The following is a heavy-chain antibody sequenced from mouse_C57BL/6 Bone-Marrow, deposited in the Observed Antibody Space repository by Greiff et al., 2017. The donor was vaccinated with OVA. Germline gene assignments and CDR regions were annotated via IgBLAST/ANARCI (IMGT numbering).Heavy chain of an antibody. V-gene: IGHV1-50*01. CDR2: IDPSDSYT. Sequence: QVQLQQPGAELVKPGASVKLSCKASGYTFTSYWMQWVKQRPGQGLEWIGEIDPSDSYTNYTQKFKGKATLTVDTSSSTAYMQLSSLTSEDSAVYYCARGGTVVAGDYYAMDYWGQGTSVTVSS. J-gene: IGHJ4*01. CDR1: GYTFTSYW. CDR3: ARGGTVVAGDYYAMDY. D-gene: IGHD1-1*01.